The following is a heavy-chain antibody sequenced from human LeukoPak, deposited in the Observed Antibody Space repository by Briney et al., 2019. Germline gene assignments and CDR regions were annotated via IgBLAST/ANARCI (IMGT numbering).Heavy chain of an antibody. D-gene: IGHD2-2*01. J-gene: IGHJ6*02. V-gene: IGHV4-59*01. Sequence: PSETLSLTCTASGGSISSYYWSWIRQPPGKGLEWIGYIYYSGSTNYNPSLKSRVTISVDTSKNQFSLKLSSVTAADTAVYYCARSRFIVVPAAIVYYYYGMDVWGQGTTVTVSS. CDR2: IYYSGST. CDR3: ARSRFIVVPAAIVYYYYGMDV. CDR1: GGSISSYY.